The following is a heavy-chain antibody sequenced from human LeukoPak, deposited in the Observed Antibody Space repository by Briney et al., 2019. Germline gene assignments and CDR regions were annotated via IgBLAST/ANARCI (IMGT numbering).Heavy chain of an antibody. CDR3: AREGLTGTTWAYYYYYYGMDV. CDR2: ISYDGSNK. D-gene: IGHD1-7*01. J-gene: IGHJ6*02. V-gene: IGHV3-30-3*01. Sequence: GRSLRLSCAASGFTSSSYAMHWVRQAPGKGLEWVAVISYDGSNKYYADSVKGRFTISRGNSKNTLYLQMNSLRAEDTAVYYCAREGLTGTTWAYYYYYYGMDVWGQGTTVTVSS. CDR1: GFTSSSYA.